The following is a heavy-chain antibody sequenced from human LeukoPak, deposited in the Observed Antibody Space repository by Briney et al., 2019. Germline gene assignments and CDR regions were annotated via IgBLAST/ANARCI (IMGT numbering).Heavy chain of an antibody. CDR2: ISNDGGGT. CDR1: GFIFNNCG. D-gene: IGHD3-22*01. CDR3: AKGGSGYFLDL. Sequence: GGSLRLFRAACGFIFNNCGLTWVGQTPAKGVEWVSAISNDGGGTTYADFVKGRFTISRDNSKNTLFLQMNSLRADDTALYYCAKGGSGYFLDLWGQGTLVTVSS. V-gene: IGHV3-23*01. J-gene: IGHJ5*02.